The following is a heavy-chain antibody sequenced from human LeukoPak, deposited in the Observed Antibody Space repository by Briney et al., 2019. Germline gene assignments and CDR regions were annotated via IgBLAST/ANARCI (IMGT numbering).Heavy chain of an antibody. CDR2: IYYSGST. Sequence: SETLSLTCTVSGGSISSSSYYWGWIRQPPGKGLEWIGRIYYSGSTYYNPSLKSRVTISVDTSKNQFSLKLSSVTAADTAVYYCARGFGYYYDSSGSYYFDYWGQGTLVTVSS. J-gene: IGHJ4*02. D-gene: IGHD3-22*01. CDR3: ARGFGYYYDSSGSYYFDY. CDR1: GGSISSSSYY. V-gene: IGHV4-39*07.